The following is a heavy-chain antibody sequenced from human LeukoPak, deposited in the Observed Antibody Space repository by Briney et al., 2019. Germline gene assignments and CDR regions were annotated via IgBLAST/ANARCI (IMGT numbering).Heavy chain of an antibody. CDR1: GFTFSTFA. Sequence: GGSLRLSCAASGFTFSTFAMSWVRQPPGKGLWWVSSIFPSGGEIHYADSVRGRFTISRDNSKSTLSLQMNSLRAEHTAIYYCATYRQVLLPFESWGQGTLVTVSS. V-gene: IGHV3-23*01. D-gene: IGHD2-8*02. CDR2: IFPSGGEI. CDR3: ATYRQVLLPFES. J-gene: IGHJ4*02.